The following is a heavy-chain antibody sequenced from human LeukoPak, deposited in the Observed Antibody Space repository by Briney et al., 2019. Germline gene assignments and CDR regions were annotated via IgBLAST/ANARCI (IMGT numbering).Heavy chain of an antibody. CDR2: IYYSGST. Sequence: SETLSLTCTVSGGSISSSSYYWGWIRQPPGKGLEWIGRIYYSGSTYYNPSLKSRVTISVDTSKNQFSLKLSSVTAADTAVYYCARLAGYCSSSSCHHNNWFDPWGQGTLVTVSS. J-gene: IGHJ5*02. D-gene: IGHD2-2*01. V-gene: IGHV4-39*01. CDR3: ARLAGYCSSSSCHHNNWFDP. CDR1: GGSISSSSYY.